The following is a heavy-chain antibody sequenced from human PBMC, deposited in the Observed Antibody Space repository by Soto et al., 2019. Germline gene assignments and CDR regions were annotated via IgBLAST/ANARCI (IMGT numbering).Heavy chain of an antibody. D-gene: IGHD5-12*01. CDR2: INPNGGVT. J-gene: IGHJ6*03. CDR3: ARESGGATATLDYYYFYMDV. V-gene: IGHV1-2*04. CDR1: GDSFNDYY. Sequence: QVQLVQSGAEVRKPGASVTVSCRSSGDSFNDYYIHWVRQAPGQGFEWMGWINPNGGVTKYAQKFQGWVSMTRDKSIRTVYMQLSRLRSDDTAVYYCARESGGATATLDYYYFYMDVWGTGTTVTVSS.